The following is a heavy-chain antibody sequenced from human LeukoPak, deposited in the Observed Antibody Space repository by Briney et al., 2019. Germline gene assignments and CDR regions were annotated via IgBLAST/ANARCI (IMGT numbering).Heavy chain of an antibody. V-gene: IGHV3-23*01. CDR2: ISGSGGST. CDR3: AKDSAKKYDDY. CDR1: GFTFSSSA. D-gene: IGHD2/OR15-2a*01. J-gene: IGHJ4*02. Sequence: GGSLRLSCAASGFTFSSSAMNWVRQAPGKGLEWVSAISGSGGSTYYADSVKGRFTISRDNSRNTLYLQMNSLRAEDTAVYYCAKDSAKKYDDYWGQGTLVTVSS.